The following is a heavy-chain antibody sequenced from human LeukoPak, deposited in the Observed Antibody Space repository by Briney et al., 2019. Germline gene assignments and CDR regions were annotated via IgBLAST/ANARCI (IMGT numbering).Heavy chain of an antibody. CDR1: GFTFSNYG. CDR3: AREQRAPVMVRGVTDY. V-gene: IGHV3-48*01. Sequence: GGSLRLSCEASGFTFSNYGMNWVRQAPGKGLEWVSHISDTSSTIYYTDSVKGRFTISRDNAKNSLHLQMNSLRAEDAAVYYCAREQRAPVMVRGVTDYWGQGTLVTVSS. CDR2: ISDTSSTI. D-gene: IGHD3-10*01. J-gene: IGHJ4*02.